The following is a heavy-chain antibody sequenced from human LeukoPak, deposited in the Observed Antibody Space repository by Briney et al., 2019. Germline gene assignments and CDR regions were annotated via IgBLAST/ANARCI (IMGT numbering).Heavy chain of an antibody. D-gene: IGHD3-10*01. Sequence: PSETLSLTCAVSGGSISSSNWWSWVRQPPGKGLEWIGEIYHSGSTNYNPSLKSRVTISVDKSKNQFSLKLSSVTAADTAVYYCARRSGSGSYYSKNFDYWGQGTLVTVSS. CDR2: IYHSGST. CDR3: ARRSGSGSYYSKNFDY. CDR1: GGSISSSNW. J-gene: IGHJ4*02. V-gene: IGHV4-4*02.